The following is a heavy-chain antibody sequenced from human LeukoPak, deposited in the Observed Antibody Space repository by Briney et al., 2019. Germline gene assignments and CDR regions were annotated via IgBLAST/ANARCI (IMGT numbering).Heavy chain of an antibody. CDR2: INHSGST. J-gene: IGHJ6*03. Sequence: RSSETLSLTCAVYGGSFSGYYWSWIRQPPGKGLEWIGEINHSGSTNYNPSLKSRVTISVDTSKNQFSLKLSSVTAADTAVYYCARVYYYYMDVWGIGTTVTVSS. CDR1: GGSFSGYY. V-gene: IGHV4-34*01. CDR3: ARVYYYYMDV.